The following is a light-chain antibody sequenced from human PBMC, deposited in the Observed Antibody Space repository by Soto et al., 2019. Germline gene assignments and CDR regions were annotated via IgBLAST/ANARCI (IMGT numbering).Light chain of an antibody. CDR1: QSISSW. CDR3: LHDYRYQRN. CDR2: DAS. Sequence: DIQMTQSPSTLSASVGDRVTITCRASQSISSWLAWYQQKPGKAPKLLIYDASSLESGVPSRFSGSGFGADFTLTIRSLQPEDSETYYCLHDYRYQRNFGQATKADIX. J-gene: IGKJ1*01. V-gene: IGKV1-5*01.